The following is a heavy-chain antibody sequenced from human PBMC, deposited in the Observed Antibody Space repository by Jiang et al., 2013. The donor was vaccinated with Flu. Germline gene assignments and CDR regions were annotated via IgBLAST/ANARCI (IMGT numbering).Heavy chain of an antibody. V-gene: IGHV3-53*04. CDR2: IYSDGST. J-gene: IGHJ6*02. Sequence: SCAGVWTHRQHQLHELGRQAPGKGLEWVSIIYSDGSTYYADSVKGRFTISRQKSNNMLYLQMNSLRAEDTAVYYCARERYFDASGYYYYYYGMDVWGQGTTVTVSS. D-gene: IGHD3-22*01. CDR1: THRQHQL. CDR3: ARERYFDASGYYYYYYGMDV.